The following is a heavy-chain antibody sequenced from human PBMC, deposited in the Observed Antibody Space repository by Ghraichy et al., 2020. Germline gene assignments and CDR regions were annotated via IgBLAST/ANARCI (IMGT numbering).Heavy chain of an antibody. CDR3: ARHVVTTVTTLSWWYFDL. D-gene: IGHD4-17*01. Sequence: SETLSLTCTVSGGSISSYYWSWIRQPPGKGLEWIGYIYTSGSTNYNPSLKSRVTISVDTSKNQFSLKLSSVTAADTAVYYCARHVVTTVTTLSWWYFDLWGRGTLVTVSS. V-gene: IGHV4-4*09. CDR1: GGSISSYY. CDR2: IYTSGST. J-gene: IGHJ2*01.